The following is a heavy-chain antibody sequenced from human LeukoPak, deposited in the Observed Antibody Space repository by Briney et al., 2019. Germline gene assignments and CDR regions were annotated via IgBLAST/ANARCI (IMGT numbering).Heavy chain of an antibody. J-gene: IGHJ4*02. Sequence: TGGSLRLSCAASGFTFSSYAMSWVRQAPGKGLEWVSAISGSGGSTYYADSVKGRFTISRDNSKNTLYLQTNSLRAEDTAVYYCAKQLPAAGTFDYWGQGTLVTVSS. CDR2: ISGSGGST. D-gene: IGHD6-19*01. CDR3: AKQLPAAGTFDY. CDR1: GFTFSSYA. V-gene: IGHV3-23*01.